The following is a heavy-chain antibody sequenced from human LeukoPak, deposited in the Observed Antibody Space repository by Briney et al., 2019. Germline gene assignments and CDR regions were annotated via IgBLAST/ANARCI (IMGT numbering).Heavy chain of an antibody. V-gene: IGHV3-7*02. D-gene: IGHD3-10*01. J-gene: IGHJ4*02. CDR1: GFTFSSYW. CDR2: IKQDGSEK. CDR3: ARGPRELYGSGSYYRY. Sequence: PGGSLRLSCAASGFTFSSYWMSWVRQAPGKGLEWVANIKQDGSEKYYVDSVKGRFTISRDNAKNSLYLQMNSLRAEDTAVYYCARGPRELYGSGSYYRYWGQGTLVTVSS.